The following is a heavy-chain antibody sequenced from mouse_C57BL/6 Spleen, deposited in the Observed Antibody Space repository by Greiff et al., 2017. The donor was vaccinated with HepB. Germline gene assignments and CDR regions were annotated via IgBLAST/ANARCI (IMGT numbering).Heavy chain of an antibody. CDR2: IRSKSNNYAT. J-gene: IGHJ2*01. CDR3: VRHETGNYFDY. V-gene: IGHV10-1*01. Sequence: EVHLVESGGGLVQPKGSLKLSCAASGFSFNTYAMNWVRQAPGKGLEWVARIRSKSNNYATYYADSVKDRFTISRDDSESMLYLQMNNLKTEDTAMYYCVRHETGNYFDYWGQGTTLTVSS. CDR1: GFSFNTYA. D-gene: IGHD4-1*01.